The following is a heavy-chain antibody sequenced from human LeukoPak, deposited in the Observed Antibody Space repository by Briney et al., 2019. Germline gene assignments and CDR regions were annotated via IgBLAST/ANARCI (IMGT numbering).Heavy chain of an antibody. V-gene: IGHV3-74*01. CDR1: GFTFSGYW. Sequence: GGSLRLSCAASGFTFSGYWMNWVRQAPGKGLVWVARINGDGGRIYYVDSVKGRFTISRDNSKNSLYLQMNSLRAEDTAVYYVARGYSNGFYYRGQGALCTVSP. D-gene: IGHD5-18*01. CDR2: INGDGGRI. J-gene: IGHJ4*02. CDR3: ARGYSNGFYY.